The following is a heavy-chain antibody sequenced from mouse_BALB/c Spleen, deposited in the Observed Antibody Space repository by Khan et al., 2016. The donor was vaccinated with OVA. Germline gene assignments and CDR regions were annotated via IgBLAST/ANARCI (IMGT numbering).Heavy chain of an antibody. CDR1: GFAFISYD. Sequence: EVELVESGGGLVKPGGSLKLSCAASGFAFISYDMSWVRQTPEKRLEWVATISSGGNYSYYPDSVKGRFTISRDIDRKTLYLQMSSLRSEDTAVYSRERRSCHGTRWFTYWGQGTLVTVSA. D-gene: IGHD1-1*01. CDR3: ERRSCHGTRWFTY. CDR2: ISSGGNYS. V-gene: IGHV5-9*02. J-gene: IGHJ3*01.